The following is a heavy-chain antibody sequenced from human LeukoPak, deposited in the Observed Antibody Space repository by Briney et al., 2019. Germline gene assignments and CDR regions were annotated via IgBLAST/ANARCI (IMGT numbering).Heavy chain of an antibody. CDR3: ARWGYYSNYDY. Sequence: GGSLRLSCAASGFTFSSYAMHWVRQAPGKGLEWVAVISYDGSNKYYADSVKGRFTISRDNSKNTLYLQMGSLRAEDMAVYYCARWGYYSNYDYWGQGTLVTVSS. D-gene: IGHD4-11*01. CDR2: ISYDGSNK. J-gene: IGHJ4*02. V-gene: IGHV3-30*14. CDR1: GFTFSSYA.